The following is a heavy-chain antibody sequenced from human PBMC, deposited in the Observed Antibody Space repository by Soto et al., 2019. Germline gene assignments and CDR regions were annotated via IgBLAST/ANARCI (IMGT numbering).Heavy chain of an antibody. CDR2: IWYNGNKK. V-gene: IGHV3-33*01. CDR1: AFTFSSYG. D-gene: IGHD3-22*01. J-gene: IGHJ4*02. CDR3: ARDRDYFDTSGYYYHFDY. Sequence: GGSLRLSCAASAFTFSSYGIHWLRQAPGKGLEWLEVIWYNGNKKYYADSVKGRFTISRDNSKNTVYLQMNSLRAEATAVYYCARDRDYFDTSGYYYHFDYWGQGTLVTVS.